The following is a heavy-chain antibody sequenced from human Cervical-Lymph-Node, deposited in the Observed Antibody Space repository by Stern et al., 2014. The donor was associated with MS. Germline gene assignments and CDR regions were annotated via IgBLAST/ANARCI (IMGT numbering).Heavy chain of an antibody. J-gene: IGHJ6*02. V-gene: IGHV1-2*02. D-gene: IGHD2-2*01. Sequence: QVQLVQSGAEVKEPGVSVTVSCKASGYTFIAYYVHWVRQAPGQGLEWMGWINANSGATKYAQKFQGRATMTRDTSLDTVYMELTRLRSDDTAVYYCARSDVVVVPASMVGGMDVWGQGTTVTVSS. CDR2: INANSGAT. CDR1: GYTFIAYY. CDR3: ARSDVVVVPASMVGGMDV.